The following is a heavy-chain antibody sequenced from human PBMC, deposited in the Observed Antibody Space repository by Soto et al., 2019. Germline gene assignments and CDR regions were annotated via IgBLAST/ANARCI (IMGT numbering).Heavy chain of an antibody. CDR1: GFTFSAYA. Sequence: EVQLLESGGGLVQPGGSLRLSCAASGFTFSAYAMGWVRQAPGKGLEWVSTIHGGGGATHYADSGKGQFTISRDDSKNTLYAQMNSLRAEDTAVYYWAKFEGHPLEYWYLDFWGRGTLVTVSS. CDR2: IHGGGGAT. CDR3: AKFEGHPLEYWYLDF. D-gene: IGHD1-1*01. V-gene: IGHV3-23*01. J-gene: IGHJ2*01.